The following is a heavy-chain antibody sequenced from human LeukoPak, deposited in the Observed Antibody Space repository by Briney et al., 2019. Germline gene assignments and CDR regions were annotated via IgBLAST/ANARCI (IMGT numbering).Heavy chain of an antibody. CDR3: ATESWPETWERRANYFDY. J-gene: IGHJ4*02. V-gene: IGHV3-21*01. CDR1: GFTFSSYS. Sequence: PGGSLRLSCAASGFTFSSYSMNWVRQTPGKGLEWVASISSSSSYIYYADSVKGRFTISRDNAKNSLYLQMNSLRAEDTAVYYCATESWPETWERRANYFDYWGQGTLVTVSS. D-gene: IGHD1-26*01. CDR2: ISSSSSYI.